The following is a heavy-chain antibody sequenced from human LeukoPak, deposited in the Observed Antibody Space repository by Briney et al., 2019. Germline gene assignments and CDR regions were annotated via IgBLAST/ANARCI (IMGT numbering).Heavy chain of an antibody. CDR1: GFTFSSYG. Sequence: GGSLRLSCAASGFTFSSYGMHWVRQAPGKRLEWVAVIWYDGSNKYYADSVKGRFTISRDNSKNTLYLQMNSLRAEDTAVYYCARGETYYDILTGYSNAGVAYWGQGTLVTVSS. CDR3: ARGETYYDILTGYSNAGVAY. CDR2: IWYDGSNK. J-gene: IGHJ4*02. D-gene: IGHD3-9*01. V-gene: IGHV3-33*01.